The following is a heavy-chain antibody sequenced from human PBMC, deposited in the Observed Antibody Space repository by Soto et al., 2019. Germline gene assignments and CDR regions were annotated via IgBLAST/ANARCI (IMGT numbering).Heavy chain of an antibody. CDR2: ISSTGRYI. J-gene: IGHJ6*02. V-gene: IGHV3-21*01. CDR3: AREKCSSNHCYLVGYYGLDV. CDR1: GFNFTDYN. D-gene: IGHD2-2*01. Sequence: PEGSLRLSCAGSGFNFTDYNMNWVRQAPGKGLGWVSSISSTGRYIYYGASVRGRITVSRDNGKNSLFLQMNNLGAEDTAVYYCAREKCSSNHCYLVGYYGLDVWGQGTTVTVSS.